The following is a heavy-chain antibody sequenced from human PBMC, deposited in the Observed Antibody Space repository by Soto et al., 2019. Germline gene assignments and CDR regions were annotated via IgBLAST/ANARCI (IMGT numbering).Heavy chain of an antibody. V-gene: IGHV1-3*01. J-gene: IGHJ4*02. CDR2: INAGNGNT. Sequence: ASVKVSCKASGYTFTCYVMHWVRQAPGQRLEWMGWINAGNGNTKYSQKFQGRVTITRDTSASTAYMELSSLRSEDTAVYYCARDIMAAAPDYWGQGTLVTVSS. CDR3: ARDIMAAAPDY. D-gene: IGHD6-13*01. CDR1: GYTFTCYV.